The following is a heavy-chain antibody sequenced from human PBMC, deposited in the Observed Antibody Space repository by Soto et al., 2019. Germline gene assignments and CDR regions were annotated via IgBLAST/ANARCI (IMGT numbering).Heavy chain of an antibody. Sequence: QVQLVESGGGVVQPGRSLRLSCAASGFTFSSYGMHWVRQAPGKGLEWVAVISYDGSNKYYADSVKGRFTISRDNSKNTLYLQMNRLRAEDTAVYYCAKDVGLGDPGYYFDYWGQGTLVTVSS. D-gene: IGHD3-10*01. CDR1: GFTFSSYG. V-gene: IGHV3-30*18. J-gene: IGHJ4*02. CDR2: ISYDGSNK. CDR3: AKDVGLGDPGYYFDY.